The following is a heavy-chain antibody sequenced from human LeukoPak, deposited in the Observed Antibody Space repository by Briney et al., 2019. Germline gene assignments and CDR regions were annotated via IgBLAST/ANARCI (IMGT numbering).Heavy chain of an antibody. V-gene: IGHV3-23*01. J-gene: IGHJ4*02. CDR3: ARETHYDSRGYHNDY. Sequence: GGSLRLSCAASGFTFSSYAMSWVRQAPGKGLEWVSAISGSGGSTYYADSVKGRFTISRDNSKNTLYLQMNSLRAEDTAVYYCARETHYDSRGYHNDYWGQGTLVTVSS. CDR1: GFTFSSYA. D-gene: IGHD3-22*01. CDR2: ISGSGGST.